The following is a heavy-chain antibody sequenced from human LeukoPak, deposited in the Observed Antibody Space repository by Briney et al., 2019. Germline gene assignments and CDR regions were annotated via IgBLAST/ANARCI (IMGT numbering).Heavy chain of an antibody. CDR3: AKGGVIVERGFEY. CDR1: GFTFSSYA. Sequence: PGGSLRLSCAASGFTFSSYAMSWVRQAPGKGLEWVSAISGSGGNTYYADSVRGRFTISRDNSKNTLYVQMNSLRAEETAVYYCAKGGVIVERGFEYWGQGNLVTVSS. CDR2: ISGSGGNT. D-gene: IGHD2/OR15-2a*01. V-gene: IGHV3-23*01. J-gene: IGHJ4*02.